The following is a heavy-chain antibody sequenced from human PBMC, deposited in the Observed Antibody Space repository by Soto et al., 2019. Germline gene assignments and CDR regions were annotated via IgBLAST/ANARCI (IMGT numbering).Heavy chain of an antibody. CDR3: ARDPRTGYYRSYYYYGMDV. D-gene: IGHD3-9*01. V-gene: IGHV3-7*05. CDR1: GFTFSSYW. Sequence: GGSLRLSCAASGFTFSSYWMSWVRQAPGKGLEWVANIKQDGSEKYYVDSVKGRFTISRDNAKNSLYLQMNSLRAEDTAVYYCARDPRTGYYRSYYYYGMDVWGQGTTVTVSS. J-gene: IGHJ6*02. CDR2: IKQDGSEK.